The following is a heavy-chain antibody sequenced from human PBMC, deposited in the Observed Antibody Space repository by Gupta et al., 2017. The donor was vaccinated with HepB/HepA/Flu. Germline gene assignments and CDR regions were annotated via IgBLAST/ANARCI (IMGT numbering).Heavy chain of an antibody. D-gene: IGHD2-8*02. CDR1: GFTFTTYG. Sequence: EVELLESGGGLGQPGESLRISCAASGFTFTTYGMSWVRQVPGRGLQWVSSISGSGERAFYADSVKGRFIISRDNSKNTLYLQMNSLRVEDTAVYFCAKDVAFAGTGGGFDSWGQGARVNV. J-gene: IGHJ4*02. CDR2: ISGSGERA. V-gene: IGHV3-23*01. CDR3: AKDVAFAGTGGGFDS.